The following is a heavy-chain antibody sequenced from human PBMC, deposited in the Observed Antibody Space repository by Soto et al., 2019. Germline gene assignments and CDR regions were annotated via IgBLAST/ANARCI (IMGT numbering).Heavy chain of an antibody. V-gene: IGHV3-9*01. J-gene: IGHJ6*03. D-gene: IGHD5-12*01. CDR2: ISWNSGSI. CDR1: GFTFSSYA. Sequence: GGSLRLSCAASGFTFSSYAMHWVRQAPGKGLEWVSGISWNSGSIGYADSVKGRFTISRDNAKNSLYLQMNSLRAEDTALYYCAKAGYSGYDFFSYYYYMDVWGKGTTVTVSS. CDR3: AKAGYSGYDFFSYYYYMDV.